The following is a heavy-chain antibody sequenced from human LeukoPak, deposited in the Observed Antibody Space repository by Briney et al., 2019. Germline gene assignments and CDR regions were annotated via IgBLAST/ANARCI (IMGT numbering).Heavy chain of an antibody. CDR3: ITPLPYSAQ. CDR2: IRSRRNGYAS. J-gene: IGHJ4*02. CDR1: GFTFSVSP. V-gene: IGHV3-73*01. D-gene: IGHD2-21*01. Sequence: GGSLTLSCAASGFTFSVSPIHWVRQASGKGLEWVGRIRSRRNGYASEYAASSKGRFFISRDDSKNMLYLQMNSLKTEDTAVYYCITPLPYSAQGGQGTLVTVSS.